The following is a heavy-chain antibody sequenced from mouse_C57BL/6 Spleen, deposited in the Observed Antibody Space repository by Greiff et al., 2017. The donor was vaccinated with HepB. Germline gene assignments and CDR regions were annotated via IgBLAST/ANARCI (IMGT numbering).Heavy chain of an antibody. Sequence: EVKLMESGPELVQPGASVKISCTASGYSFTGYYMNWVKQSPEKSPEWIGEINPSTGGTTYNQKFKATSTLTVDKSSSTAYLQLKSLTSEDSAIYYCARRGFYCDYDDAWFAYWGQGTLVTVSA. D-gene: IGHD2-4*01. CDR1: GYSFTGYY. V-gene: IGHV1-42*01. CDR2: INPSTGGT. J-gene: IGHJ3*01. CDR3: ARRGFYCDYDDAWFAY.